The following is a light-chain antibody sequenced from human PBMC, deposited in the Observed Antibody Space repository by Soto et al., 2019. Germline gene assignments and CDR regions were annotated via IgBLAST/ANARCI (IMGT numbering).Light chain of an antibody. Sequence: QMSQYKTSLSASVGDRVTITCRASQSISSYLNWYQQKPGKAPKLLIYAASSLQSGVPSRFSGSGFGTDFSFTISSLQPEDFATYYCQQYDSLPTFGGGTKVDIK. CDR2: AAS. J-gene: IGKJ4*01. CDR3: QQYDSLPT. V-gene: IGKV1-39*01. CDR1: QSISSY.